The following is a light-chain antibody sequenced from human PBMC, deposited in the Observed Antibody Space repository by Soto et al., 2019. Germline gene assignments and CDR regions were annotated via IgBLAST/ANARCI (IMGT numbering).Light chain of an antibody. Sequence: IVVTQSPGTLSLSPGERATLSCRASQSVSSSYLAWYQQKPGQAPRLLIYGASSRATGIPDRFSGSGSGTDFTLTISRLEPEDFAVYYCQQYGSSPGITFGQGTRLENK. V-gene: IGKV3-20*01. CDR3: QQYGSSPGIT. CDR1: QSVSSSY. CDR2: GAS. J-gene: IGKJ5*01.